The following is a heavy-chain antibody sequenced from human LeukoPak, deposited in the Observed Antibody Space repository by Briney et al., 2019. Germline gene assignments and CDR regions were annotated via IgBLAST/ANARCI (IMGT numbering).Heavy chain of an antibody. CDR2: ISYDGSNK. D-gene: IGHD3-22*01. J-gene: IGHJ4*02. CDR3: ASSGYYGREDY. CDR1: GVTFSSYA. Sequence: PGGSLRLSCAASGVTFSSYAMHWVRQAPGKGLEWVAVISYDGSNKYYADSVKGRFTISRDNSKNTLYLQMNSLRAEDTAVYYCASSGYYGREDYWGQGTLVTVSS. V-gene: IGHV3-30-3*01.